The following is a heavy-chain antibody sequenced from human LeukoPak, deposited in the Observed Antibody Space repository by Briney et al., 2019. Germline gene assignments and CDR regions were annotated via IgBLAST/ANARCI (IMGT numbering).Heavy chain of an antibody. CDR3: AKDSAKYQLLLHYFDY. J-gene: IGHJ4*02. CDR2: IRYDGSNK. V-gene: IGHV3-30*02. CDR1: GFTFSSYG. Sequence: GGSLRLSCAAPGFTFSSYGMHWVRQAPGKGLEWVAFIRYDGSNKYYADSVKGRFTISRDNSKNTLNLQMNSLRAEDTAVYYCAKDSAKYQLLLHYFDYWGQGTLVTVSS. D-gene: IGHD2-2*01.